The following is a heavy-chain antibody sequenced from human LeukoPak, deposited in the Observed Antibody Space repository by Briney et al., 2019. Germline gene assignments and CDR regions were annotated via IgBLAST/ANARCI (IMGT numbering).Heavy chain of an antibody. J-gene: IGHJ6*02. Sequence: ASVKVSCKASGYTFTGYHMHWVRQAPGQGLEWMGRIDPNSGGTTYAQKFQDRVTMTRDTSINTAYMELSRLNSDDTAIYYCATPGGILWFGDQDGMDVWGHGTTVAVSS. CDR3: ATPGGILWFGDQDGMDV. V-gene: IGHV1-2*06. CDR1: GYTFTGYH. CDR2: IDPNSGGT. D-gene: IGHD3-10*01.